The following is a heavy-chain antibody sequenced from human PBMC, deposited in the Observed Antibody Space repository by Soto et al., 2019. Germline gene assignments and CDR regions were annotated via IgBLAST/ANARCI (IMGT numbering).Heavy chain of an antibody. CDR3: ARVLSRFGKLGGLAP. CDR1: GYTFTSYG. D-gene: IGHD3-10*01. Sequence: GASVKVSCKASGYTFTSYGISWVRQAPGQGLEWMGWISAYNGNTNYAQKLQGRVTMTTDTSTSTAYMELRSLRSDDTAVYYCARVLSRFGKLGGLAPWGQGTLVTVSS. CDR2: ISAYNGNT. J-gene: IGHJ5*02. V-gene: IGHV1-18*01.